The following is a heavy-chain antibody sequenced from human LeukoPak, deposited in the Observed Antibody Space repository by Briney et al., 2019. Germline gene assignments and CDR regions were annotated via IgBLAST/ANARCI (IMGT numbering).Heavy chain of an antibody. CDR1: GFTFSSYS. D-gene: IGHD2-2*01. V-gene: IGHV3-21*01. Sequence: GGSLRLSCAASGFTFSSYSMNWVRQAPGKGLEWVSSISSSSSYIYYADSVKGRITISRDNAKNSLYLQMNSLRAEDTAVYYCARESCSSTSCVDYWGQGTLVTVSS. J-gene: IGHJ4*02. CDR2: ISSSSSYI. CDR3: ARESCSSTSCVDY.